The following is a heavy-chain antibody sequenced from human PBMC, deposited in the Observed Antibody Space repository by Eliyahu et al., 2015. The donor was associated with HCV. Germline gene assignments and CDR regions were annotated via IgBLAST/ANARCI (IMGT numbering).Heavy chain of an antibody. CDR2: IFPGDSDT. D-gene: IGHD1-26*01. J-gene: IGHJ4*02. CDR1: GYSFTNYW. Sequence: EVQLVQSGAEVKKPGXSLKISCKGSGYSFTNYWIGXVRQMPGKGLEWMGIIFPGDSDTRYSPSFQGQVTISADKSISTASLQWSSLKASDTAMYFCARHGQVGASQYYFDYWGQGTLVTVSS. V-gene: IGHV5-51*01. CDR3: ARHGQVGASQYYFDY.